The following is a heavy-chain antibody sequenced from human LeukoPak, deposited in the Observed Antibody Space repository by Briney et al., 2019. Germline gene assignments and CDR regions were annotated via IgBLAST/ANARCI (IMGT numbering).Heavy chain of an antibody. CDR3: ARVAVPAATEYYFDY. J-gene: IGHJ4*02. V-gene: IGHV3-74*01. Sequence: GGSLSLSCAASGFTFSSYWVHWVRQTPGKGLVWVSRINSDGSSTNYADSVKGRFTISRDNAKNTLYLQMNSLRAEDTAVYYCARVAVPAATEYYFDYWGQGTLVTVSS. CDR2: INSDGSST. CDR1: GFTFSSYW. D-gene: IGHD2-2*01.